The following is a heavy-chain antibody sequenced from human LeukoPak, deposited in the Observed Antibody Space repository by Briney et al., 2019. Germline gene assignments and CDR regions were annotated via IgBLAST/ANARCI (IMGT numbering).Heavy chain of an antibody. V-gene: IGHV1-2*06. Sequence: ASVKVSCKASGYNFSGYYMHWVRQAPGQGLEWMGRINPSSGGTNYAQKFQGRVTMTRDTSISTAYMELTRLTSDDTAVYYCARERAVQGYCSGGRCYINDYWGQGTLVTVSS. CDR3: ARERAVQGYCSGGRCYINDY. CDR1: GYNFSGYY. CDR2: INPSSGGT. D-gene: IGHD2-15*01. J-gene: IGHJ4*02.